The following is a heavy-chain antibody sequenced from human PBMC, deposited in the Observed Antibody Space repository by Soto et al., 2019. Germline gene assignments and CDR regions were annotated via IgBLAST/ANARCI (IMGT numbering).Heavy chain of an antibody. J-gene: IGHJ5*02. V-gene: IGHV3-74*01. CDR1: GFTFSSYW. CDR3: AREVYYDSSGYYSHNWFDP. CDR2: INSDGSST. D-gene: IGHD3-22*01. Sequence: GGSLRLSCAASGFTFSSYWMHWVRQAPGKGLVWVSRINSDGSSTSYADSVKGRFTISRDNAKNTLYLQMNSLRAEDTAVYYCAREVYYDSSGYYSHNWFDPWGQGTLVTVSS.